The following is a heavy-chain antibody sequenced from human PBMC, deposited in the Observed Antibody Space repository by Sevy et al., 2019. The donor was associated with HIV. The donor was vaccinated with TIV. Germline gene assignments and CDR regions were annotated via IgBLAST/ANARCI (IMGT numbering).Heavy chain of an antibody. CDR1: GFTFSSYE. CDR3: ARDLPHSAATVAHFDY. Sequence: GGFLRLSCAASGFTFSSYEMNWVRQAPGKGLEWVSYITNSGSAEYYSDSVRGRFTISRDNTKNSLYLQMNSLRAEDTSLYYCARDLPHSAATVAHFDYWGRGTMVTVSS. CDR2: ITNSGSAE. D-gene: IGHD4-17*01. J-gene: IGHJ4*02. V-gene: IGHV3-48*03.